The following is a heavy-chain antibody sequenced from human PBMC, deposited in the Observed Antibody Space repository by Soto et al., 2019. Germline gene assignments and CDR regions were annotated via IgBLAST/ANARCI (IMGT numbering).Heavy chain of an antibody. V-gene: IGHV3-74*01. J-gene: IGHJ6*02. CDR3: ARDAYHDMGV. CDR1: GFTFSTYW. CDR2: TDSDGSTT. Sequence: GSLRLSCVASGFTFSTYWMHWVRQTPGEGLVWVSHTDSDGSTTNYADSVKGRFTISRDNAKNTLYLQMNSLRAEDTAVYYCARDAYHDMGVWGQGTTVTVSS.